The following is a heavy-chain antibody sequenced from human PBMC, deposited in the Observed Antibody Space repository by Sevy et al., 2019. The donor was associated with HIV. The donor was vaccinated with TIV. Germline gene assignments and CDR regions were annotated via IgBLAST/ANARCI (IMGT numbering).Heavy chain of an antibody. V-gene: IGHV3-9*01. CDR3: AKDISVYCSGGSCYSFAFDI. CDR1: GFTFDDYA. CDR2: ISWNSGSI. D-gene: IGHD2-15*01. J-gene: IGHJ3*02. Sequence: GGSLRLSCAASGFTFDDYAMHWVRQAPGKGLEWVSGISWNSGSIGYADSVKGRFTISRDNAKNSLYLQMNSLRAEDTAVYYCAKDISVYCSGGSCYSFAFDIWGQGTMVTVSS.